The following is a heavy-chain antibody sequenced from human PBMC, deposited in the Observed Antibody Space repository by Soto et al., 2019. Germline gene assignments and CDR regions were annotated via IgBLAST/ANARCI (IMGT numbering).Heavy chain of an antibody. J-gene: IGHJ6*02. CDR2: INAGNGNT. Sequence: GASVKVSCKASGYTFTSYAMHWVRQAPGQRLEWMGWINAGNGNTKYSQKFQGRVTITRDTSASTAYMELSSLRSEDTAVYYCASSFGWSFYYYYGMDVWGQGTTVTVSS. CDR3: ASSFGWSFYYYYGMDV. V-gene: IGHV1-3*01. CDR1: GYTFTSYA. D-gene: IGHD6-19*01.